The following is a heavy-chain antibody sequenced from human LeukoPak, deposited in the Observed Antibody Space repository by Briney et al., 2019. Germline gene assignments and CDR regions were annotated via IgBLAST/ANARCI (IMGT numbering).Heavy chain of an antibody. J-gene: IGHJ6*03. CDR1: GGSISSSSYY. CDR3: ARDRAPYYYIDV. V-gene: IGHV4-39*07. Sequence: SETLSLTCTVSGGSISSSSYYWGWIRQPPGKGLEWIGSIYYSGSTYYNPSLKSRVTISVDTSKNQFSLKLSSVTAADTAVYYCARDRAPYYYIDVWGKGTTVTISS. CDR2: IYYSGST.